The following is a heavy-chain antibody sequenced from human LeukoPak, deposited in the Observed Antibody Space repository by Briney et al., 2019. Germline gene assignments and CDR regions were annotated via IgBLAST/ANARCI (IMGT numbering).Heavy chain of an antibody. CDR1: GFPFNDYA. CDR3: ARAGRGLRFFDWLTYDY. V-gene: IGHV3-74*01. J-gene: IGHJ4*02. Sequence: GGSLRLSCAASGFPFNDYAMHWDRQAPGKGLVWVSRINSDMSTTTYADSVKGRFTISRDNAKNTLLLQMNSLRAEDTAVYYCARAGRGLRFFDWLTYDYWGQGTLVTVSS. CDR2: INSDMSTT. D-gene: IGHD3-9*01.